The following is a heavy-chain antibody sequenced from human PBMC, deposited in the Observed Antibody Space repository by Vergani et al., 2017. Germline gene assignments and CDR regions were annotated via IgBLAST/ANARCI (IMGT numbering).Heavy chain of an antibody. D-gene: IGHD6-19*01. V-gene: IGHV4-59*01. CDR2: IHYSENT. Sequence: VQLLESGGGLVQPGGSLRLTCAASEFTFSNYAMNWVRQAPGKGLEWIGSIHYSENTNYNPSLKTRVTISVDTSKNQFSLTLTSVTAADTAVYYCASDTHSGQRADRWGQGILVTVTS. CDR3: ASDTHSGQRADR. CDR1: EFTFSNYA. J-gene: IGHJ5*02.